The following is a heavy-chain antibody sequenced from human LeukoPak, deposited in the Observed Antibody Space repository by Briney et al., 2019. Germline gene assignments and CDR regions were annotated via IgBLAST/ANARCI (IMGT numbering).Heavy chain of an antibody. V-gene: IGHV4-39*07. CDR1: GGSISSSSYY. CDR3: ARDQWLVLRLGYFDY. Sequence: SETLSLTCTVSGGSISSSSYYWGWIRQPPGKGLEWIGSIYYSGSTCYNPSLKSRVTISVDTSKNQFSLKLSSVTAADTAVYYCARDQWLVLRLGYFDYWGQGTLVTVSS. CDR2: IYYSGST. J-gene: IGHJ4*02. D-gene: IGHD6-19*01.